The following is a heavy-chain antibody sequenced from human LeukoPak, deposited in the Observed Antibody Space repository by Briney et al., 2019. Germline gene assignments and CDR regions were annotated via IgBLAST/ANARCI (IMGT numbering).Heavy chain of an antibody. CDR2: IYSDGST. V-gene: IGHV3-53*01. D-gene: IGHD3-3*01. Sequence: GGSLRLSCAASGFTVSSNYMSWVRQAPGKGLEWVSEIYSDGSTYYAASVKGRFSISRDNGKNSLYLQMNSLRAEDTAVYFCARGSRLGVVERDAFDIWGQGTMVTVSS. CDR3: ARGSRLGVVERDAFDI. CDR1: GFTVSSNY. J-gene: IGHJ3*02.